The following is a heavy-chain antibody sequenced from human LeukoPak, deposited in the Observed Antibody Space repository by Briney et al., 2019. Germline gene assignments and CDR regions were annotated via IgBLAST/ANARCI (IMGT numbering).Heavy chain of an antibody. CDR3: ARDYGRSRDYGMDV. Sequence: GGSLRLSCAASGFTFSSYGMHWVRQAPGKGLEWVAVISYDGSNKYYADSVKGRFTISRDNSKNTLYLQMNSLRAEDTAVYYCARDYGRSRDYGMDVWGQGTTVTVSS. D-gene: IGHD3-10*01. CDR1: GFTFSSYG. CDR2: ISYDGSNK. V-gene: IGHV3-30*03. J-gene: IGHJ6*02.